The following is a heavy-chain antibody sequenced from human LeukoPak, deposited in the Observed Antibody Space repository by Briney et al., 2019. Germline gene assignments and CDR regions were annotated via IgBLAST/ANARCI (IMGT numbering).Heavy chain of an antibody. CDR3: ARDYYDSSGYYFWFDP. Sequence: GASVKVSCKASGYTLTSYGISWVRQAPGQGLEWMGWISAYNGNTNYAQKLQGRVTMTTDTSTSTAYMELRSLRSDDTAVYYCARDYYDSSGYYFWFDPWGQGTLVTVSS. J-gene: IGHJ5*02. D-gene: IGHD3-22*01. V-gene: IGHV1-18*01. CDR1: GYTLTSYG. CDR2: ISAYNGNT.